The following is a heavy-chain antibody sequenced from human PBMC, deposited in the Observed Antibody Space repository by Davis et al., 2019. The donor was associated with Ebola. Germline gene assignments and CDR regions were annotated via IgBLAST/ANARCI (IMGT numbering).Heavy chain of an antibody. CDR2: IYYSGIT. V-gene: IGHV4-39*01. CDR1: GGSIISSSSY. CDR3: TRRLPANWFDP. Sequence: MPSETLSLTCTVSGGSIISSSSYWGWIRQPPRKGLEWIGSIYYSGITYYNPSLKSRVTISVDTSKNQFSLKLRSVTAADTAIYYCTRRLPANWFDPWGRGTLVGVSS. J-gene: IGHJ5*02. D-gene: IGHD2-15*01.